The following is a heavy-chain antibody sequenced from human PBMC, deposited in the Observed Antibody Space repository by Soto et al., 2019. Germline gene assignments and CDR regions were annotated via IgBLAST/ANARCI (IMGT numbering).Heavy chain of an antibody. CDR3: AKPWPPGYSSGWYDY. CDR1: GFTFSSYS. D-gene: IGHD6-19*01. V-gene: IGHV3-23*01. J-gene: IGHJ4*02. CDR2: ISGSGGST. Sequence: PGGSLRLSCAASGFTFSSYSISWVRQAPWKGLESVSAISGSGGSTYYADSVKGRFTISRDNSKNTLYLQMNSLRAEDTAVYYCAKPWPPGYSSGWYDYWGQGTLVTFSS.